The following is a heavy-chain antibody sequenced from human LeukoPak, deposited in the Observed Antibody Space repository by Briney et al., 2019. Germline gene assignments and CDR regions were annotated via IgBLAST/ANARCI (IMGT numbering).Heavy chain of an antibody. CDR3: ASIGVLGFDY. V-gene: IGHV4-34*01. J-gene: IGHJ4*02. CDR2: INHSGST. D-gene: IGHD3-10*01. Sequence: PSETLSLTCAVSGGSFSGYYWSWIRQPPGKGLEWIGEINHSGSTNYNPSLKSRVTISVDTSKNQFSLKLSSVTAADTAVYYCASIGVLGFDYWGQGTLVTVSS. CDR1: GGSFSGYY.